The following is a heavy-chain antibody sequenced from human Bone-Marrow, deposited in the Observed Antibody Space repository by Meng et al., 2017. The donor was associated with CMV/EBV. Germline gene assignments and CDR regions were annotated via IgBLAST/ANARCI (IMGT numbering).Heavy chain of an antibody. Sequence: GESLKISCAASGFTFSSYGMHWVRQAPGKGLEWVANIKHDGSEKYYVDSVKGRFTISRDNAKKSLYLQMNSLRAEDTAVYYCARERSQAYWGQGTLVTVSS. D-gene: IGHD5-24*01. CDR3: ARERSQAY. CDR1: GFTFSSYG. V-gene: IGHV3-7*01. J-gene: IGHJ4*02. CDR2: IKHDGSEK.